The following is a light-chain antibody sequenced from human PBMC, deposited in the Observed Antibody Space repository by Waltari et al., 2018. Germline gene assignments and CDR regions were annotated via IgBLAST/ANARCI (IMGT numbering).Light chain of an antibody. J-gene: IGKJ2*01. Sequence: DIQMTQSPSSLSASVGDRVTITCRASQSISNGFAWYQQKPGKAPILLIYKASILKSGVPSRFSGSGSGTQFTLTISSLQPGDFATYYCEQYNTYSSFGQGTKLEIK. CDR2: KAS. V-gene: IGKV1-5*03. CDR3: EQYNTYSS. CDR1: QSISNG.